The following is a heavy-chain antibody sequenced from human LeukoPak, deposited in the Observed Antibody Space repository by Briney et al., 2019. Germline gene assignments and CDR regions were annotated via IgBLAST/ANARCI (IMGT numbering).Heavy chain of an antibody. CDR1: GFTFSSYA. J-gene: IGHJ6*02. V-gene: IGHV3-30-3*01. CDR2: ISYDGSNK. CDR3: ARVAAAGALYYYYGMDV. D-gene: IGHD6-13*01. Sequence: GGSLRLSCAASGFTFSSYAMHWVRKAPGKGLEWVAVISYDGSNKYYADSVKGRFTISRDNSKNTLYLQMNSLRAEDTAVYYCARVAAAGALYYYYGMDVWGQGTTVTVSS.